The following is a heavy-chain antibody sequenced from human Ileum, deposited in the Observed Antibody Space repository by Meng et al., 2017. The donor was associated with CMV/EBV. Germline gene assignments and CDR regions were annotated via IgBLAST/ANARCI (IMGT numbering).Heavy chain of an antibody. CDR1: GFTFSSYW. CDR2: INSDGSST. V-gene: IGHV3-74*01. CDR3: ARDPSSSSGPDYFDY. Sequence: GESLKISCAASGFTFSSYWMHWVRQAPGKGLVWVSRINSDGSSTSYADSVKGRFTISRDNAKNTLYLQMNSLRAEDTAVYYCARDPSSSSGPDYFDYWGQGTLVTVSS. J-gene: IGHJ4*02. D-gene: IGHD6-6*01.